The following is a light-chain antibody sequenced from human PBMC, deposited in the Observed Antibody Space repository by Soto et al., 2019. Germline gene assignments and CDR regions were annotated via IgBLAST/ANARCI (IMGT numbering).Light chain of an antibody. J-gene: IGKJ4*01. CDR3: QQANSFPLT. CDR2: ATS. CDR1: QSISSW. Sequence: DIQMTQSPSTLSASVGDRVTITCRASQSISSWLAWYQQKPGAAPKVLIYATSSLQGGVPSRFSGSGSGTDFTLTISSLQPEDFATYYCQQANSFPLTFGGGTKVDIK. V-gene: IGKV1-12*01.